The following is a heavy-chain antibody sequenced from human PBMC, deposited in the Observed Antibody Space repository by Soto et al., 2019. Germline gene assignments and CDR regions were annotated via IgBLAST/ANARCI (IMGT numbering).Heavy chain of an antibody. CDR1: GFTFSSYW. D-gene: IGHD3-9*01. CDR2: IKQDGSEK. CDR3: ASFRFYDILTGQWYYHGMDV. Sequence: GGSLRLSCAASGFTFSSYWMSWVRQAPGKGLEWVANIKQDGSEKYYVDSVKGRFTISRDNAKNSLYLQMNSLRAEDTAVYYCASFRFYDILTGQWYYHGMDVWGRGTTVTVSS. J-gene: IGHJ6*02. V-gene: IGHV3-7*05.